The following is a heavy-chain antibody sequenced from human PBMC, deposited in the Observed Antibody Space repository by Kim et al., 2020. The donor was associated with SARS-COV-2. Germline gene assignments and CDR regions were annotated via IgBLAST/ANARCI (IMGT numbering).Heavy chain of an antibody. D-gene: IGHD6-19*01. J-gene: IGHJ4*02. CDR1: GFSLSASW. V-gene: IGHV3-7*01. CDR2: INPDATER. Sequence: GGSLRLSCVASGFSLSASWMSWVRQAPGKGLEWVANINPDATERNFVASVKGRFTISRDSVKNSLYLKMSSLRVDDTAIYYCEAISSGWFLGYWGQGTLV. CDR3: EAISSGWFLGY.